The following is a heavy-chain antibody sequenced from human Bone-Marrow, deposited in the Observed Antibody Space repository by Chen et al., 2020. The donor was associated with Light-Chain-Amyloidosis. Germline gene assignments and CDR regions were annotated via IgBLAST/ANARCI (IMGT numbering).Heavy chain of an antibody. Sequence: QVQLVESGGGVVQPGRSLRLSCVASGFTFSSYGIFWVRQAPGKGLEWVALISYDANRDFYADSVKGRFTVSRDNSKNTLYLQMNSLRAEDTAVYYCARRVTYSSSSIYFDYWGQGTLVTVSS. CDR3: ARRVTYSSSSIYFDY. D-gene: IGHD6-6*01. J-gene: IGHJ4*02. CDR2: ISYDANRD. CDR1: GFTFSSYG. V-gene: IGHV3-30*03.